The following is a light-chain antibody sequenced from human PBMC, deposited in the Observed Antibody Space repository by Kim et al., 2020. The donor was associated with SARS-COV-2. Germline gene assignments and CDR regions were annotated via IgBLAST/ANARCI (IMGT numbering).Light chain of an antibody. CDR1: QSISSY. V-gene: IGKV1-39*01. CDR2: AAS. Sequence: DIQMTQSPSSLSASVGDRVTITCRASQSISSYLNWYQQKPGKAPKLLIYAASSLQSGVPSRFSGSGSGREFTLTISSLQPEDVATYFCQQSNNLPITFGQGTRLEIK. CDR3: QQSNNLPIT. J-gene: IGKJ5*01.